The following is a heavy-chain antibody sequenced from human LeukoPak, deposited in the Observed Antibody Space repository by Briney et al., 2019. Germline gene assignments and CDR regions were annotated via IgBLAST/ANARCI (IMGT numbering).Heavy chain of an antibody. CDR1: GFTFSDYY. D-gene: IGHD5-18*01. V-gene: IGHV3-11*06. CDR3: ASEDTAMVKVPDY. Sequence: GGSLRLSCAASGFTFSDYYMSWIRQAPGKGLEWVSSISSSSSYIYYADSVKGRFTISRDNAKNSLYLQMNSLRAEDTAVYYCASEDTAMVKVPDYWGQGTLVTVSS. CDR2: ISSSSSYI. J-gene: IGHJ4*02.